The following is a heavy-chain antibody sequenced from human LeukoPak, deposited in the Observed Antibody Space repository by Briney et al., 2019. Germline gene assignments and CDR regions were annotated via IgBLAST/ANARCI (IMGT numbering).Heavy chain of an antibody. D-gene: IGHD1-1*01. V-gene: IGHV4-39*01. CDR1: GFTFSSHW. J-gene: IGHJ5*02. CDR2: IYYSGST. CDR3: ARVPGGALNWFDP. Sequence: GSLRLSCAASGFTFSSHWMNWIRQPPGKGLEWIGSIYYSGSTYYNPSLKSRVTISVDMSKNQFSLKLSSVTAADTAVYYCARVPGGALNWFDPWGQGTLVTVSS.